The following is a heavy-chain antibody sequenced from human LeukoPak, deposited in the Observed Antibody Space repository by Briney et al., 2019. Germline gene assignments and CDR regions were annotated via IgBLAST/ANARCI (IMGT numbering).Heavy chain of an antibody. J-gene: IGHJ4*02. CDR1: GGSISSGSYY. CDR3: ARVWHYGSVFDY. Sequence: SETLSLTCTVSGGSISSGSYYWSWIRQPPGKGLEWIGYIYYSGSTNYNPSLKSRVTISVDTSKNQFSLKLSSVTATDTAVYYCARVWHYGSVFDYWGQGTLVTVSS. D-gene: IGHD3-10*01. CDR2: IYYSGST. V-gene: IGHV4-61*01.